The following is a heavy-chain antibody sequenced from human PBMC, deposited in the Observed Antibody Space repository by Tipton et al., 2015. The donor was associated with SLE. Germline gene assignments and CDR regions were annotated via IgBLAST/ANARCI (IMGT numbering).Heavy chain of an antibody. Sequence: QVQLVQSGGEVKKSGASVNVSCKASGYTFDTYGITWVRQAPGQGLEWMGWINTYNGNTNYVQRFQGRVSMTAATSTTTAYLELRSLTSDDTAVYYCARGNIGCAPSGNNYYARDVWGERTTVTVSS. J-gene: IGHJ6*04. D-gene: IGHD2/OR15-2a*01. CDR3: ARGNIGCAPSGNNYYARDV. CDR1: GYTFDTYG. CDR2: INTYNGNT. V-gene: IGHV1-18*01.